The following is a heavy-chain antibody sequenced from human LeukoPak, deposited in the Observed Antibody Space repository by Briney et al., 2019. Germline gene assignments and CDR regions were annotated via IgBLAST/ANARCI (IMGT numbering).Heavy chain of an antibody. D-gene: IGHD2-2*01. CDR1: GFTFSSSW. J-gene: IGHJ4*02. CDR3: ASSTQISKYADY. Sequence: TGGSLRLSCAASGFTFSSSWMHWVRQAPGKGLVWVSRINSDGSITTYADSVRGRFTISRDNAKSTLYLQMNSLRAEDTAVYYCASSTQISKYADYWGQGALVTVSP. V-gene: IGHV3-74*01. CDR2: INSDGSIT.